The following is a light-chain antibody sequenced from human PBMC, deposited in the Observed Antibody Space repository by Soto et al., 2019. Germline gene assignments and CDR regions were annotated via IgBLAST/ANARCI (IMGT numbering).Light chain of an antibody. CDR1: QTISSW. CDR2: DAS. J-gene: IGKJ2*02. CDR3: QQYGSYSWT. Sequence: DIQMTQSPSTPSASVGDRVTITCRASQTISSWLAWYQQKPGRAPKLLIYDASSLESGVPSRFSGSASGTEFTLTISSLQPDDFATYYCQQYGSYSWTFGQGTKLEIK. V-gene: IGKV1-5*01.